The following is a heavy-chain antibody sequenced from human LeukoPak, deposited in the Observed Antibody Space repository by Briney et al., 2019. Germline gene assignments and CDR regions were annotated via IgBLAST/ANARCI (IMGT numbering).Heavy chain of an antibody. CDR2: ISYDGRNK. D-gene: IGHD3-10*01. Sequence: GRSLRLSCAASGFTFSSYGMHWVRQAPGKGLEWVAVISYDGRNKYYADSVKGRFTISRDNSKNTLYLQMNSLRAEDTAVYYCAKDRLWFGESIDYYYYGMGVWGKGTTVTVSS. J-gene: IGHJ6*04. CDR1: GFTFSSYG. V-gene: IGHV3-30*18. CDR3: AKDRLWFGESIDYYYYGMGV.